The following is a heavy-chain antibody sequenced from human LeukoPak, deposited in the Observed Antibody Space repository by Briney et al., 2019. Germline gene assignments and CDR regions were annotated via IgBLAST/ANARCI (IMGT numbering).Heavy chain of an antibody. D-gene: IGHD4-23*01. V-gene: IGHV1-58*01. CDR2: IIVGSGTT. CDR1: GFSFSNSA. J-gene: IGHJ3*02. Sequence: SVKVSCKSSGFSFSNSAVQWVRQARGQRLEWIGWIIVGSGTTNYAQSLQGRLTITRDMSTNTAYMELGSLRSEDTAEYYCAAERYGGISDCCNFEIWGQGTMVTVSS. CDR3: AAERYGGISDCCNFEI.